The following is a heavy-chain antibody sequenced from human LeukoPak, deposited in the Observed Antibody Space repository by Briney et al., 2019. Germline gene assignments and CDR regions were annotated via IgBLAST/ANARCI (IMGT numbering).Heavy chain of an antibody. D-gene: IGHD1-1*01. CDR2: IYHSGST. Sequence: PSQTLSLTCTVSGGSISSGSYYWGWIRQPPGKGLEWIGSIYHSGSTYYNPSLKSRVTISVDTSKNQFSLKLSSVTAADTVVYYCARHLTQRRPVWFDPWGQGTLVTVSS. CDR1: GGSISSGSYY. J-gene: IGHJ5*02. V-gene: IGHV4-39*01. CDR3: ARHLTQRRPVWFDP.